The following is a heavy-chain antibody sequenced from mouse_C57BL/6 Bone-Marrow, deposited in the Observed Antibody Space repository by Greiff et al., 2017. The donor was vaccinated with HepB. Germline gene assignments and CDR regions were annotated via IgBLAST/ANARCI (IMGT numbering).Heavy chain of an antibody. V-gene: IGHV1-69*01. Sequence: QVQLQQSGAELVMPGASVKLSCKASGYTFTSYWMHWVKQRPGQGLEWIGEIDPSDSYTNYNQKFKGKSTLTVDKSSSTAYMQLSSLTSEDSAVYYCARRRIYYGNYGAMDYWGQGTSVTVSS. D-gene: IGHD2-1*01. CDR2: IDPSDSYT. CDR1: GYTFTSYW. J-gene: IGHJ4*01. CDR3: ARRRIYYGNYGAMDY.